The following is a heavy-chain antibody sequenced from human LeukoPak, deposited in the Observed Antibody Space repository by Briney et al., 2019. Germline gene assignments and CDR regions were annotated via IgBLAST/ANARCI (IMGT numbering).Heavy chain of an antibody. CDR1: GYTFTGYY. D-gene: IGHD2-2*01. J-gene: IGHJ6*02. V-gene: IGHV1-2*02. Sequence: ASVKASCKASGYTFTGYYMHWVRQAPGQGLEWMGWINPNSGGTNYAQKFQGRVTMTRDTSISTAYMELSRLRSDDTAVYYCARDSRIVVVPAAMGMDVWGQGTTVTVSS. CDR2: INPNSGGT. CDR3: ARDSRIVVVPAAMGMDV.